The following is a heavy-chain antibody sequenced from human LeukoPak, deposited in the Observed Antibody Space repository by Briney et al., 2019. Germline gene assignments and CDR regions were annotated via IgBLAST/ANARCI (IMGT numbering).Heavy chain of an antibody. V-gene: IGHV3-9*01. CDR3: ASAAQDSSSGARPFDY. CDR2: ISWNSGSI. Sequence: PGRSLRLSCAASGFTFGDYAMHWVRQAPGKGLEWVSGISWNSGSIGYADSVKGRFTISRDNAKNSLYLQMNSLRAEDTALYYCASAAQDSSSGARPFDYWGQGTLVTVSS. J-gene: IGHJ4*02. D-gene: IGHD6-19*01. CDR1: GFTFGDYA.